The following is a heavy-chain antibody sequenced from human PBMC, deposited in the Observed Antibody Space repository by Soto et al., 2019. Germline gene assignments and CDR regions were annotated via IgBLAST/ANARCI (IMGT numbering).Heavy chain of an antibody. CDR1: GGSISSGGYS. CDR3: ARSLRFLEWSTKNWFDP. Sequence: SETLSLTCAVSGGSISSGGYSWSWIRQPPGKGLEWIGYIYHSGSTYYNPSLKSRVTISVDRSKNQFSLKLSSVTAADTAVCYCARSLRFLEWSTKNWFDPWGQGTLVTVSS. J-gene: IGHJ5*02. D-gene: IGHD3-3*01. CDR2: IYHSGST. V-gene: IGHV4-30-2*01.